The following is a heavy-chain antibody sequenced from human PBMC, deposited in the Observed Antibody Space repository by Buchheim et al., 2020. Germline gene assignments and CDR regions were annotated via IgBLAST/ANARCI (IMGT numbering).Heavy chain of an antibody. Sequence: EVQLVESGGGLVQPGGSLRLSCAASGFIFSRYRMNWVRQAPGKGLEWVSYISSSSSAIYYADSVKGRVTISRENAKNSLYLQMNSLRAEDTAVYYCARKQERESVGVINYYYNMDVWGQGTT. J-gene: IGHJ6*02. CDR2: ISSSSSAI. CDR1: GFIFSRYR. D-gene: IGHD6-13*01. CDR3: ARKQERESVGVINYYYNMDV. V-gene: IGHV3-48*04.